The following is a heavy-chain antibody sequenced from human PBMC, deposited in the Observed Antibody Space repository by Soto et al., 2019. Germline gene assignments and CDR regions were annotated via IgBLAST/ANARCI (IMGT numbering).Heavy chain of an antibody. CDR1: GFSLTTSGVG. CDR2: IYWADDK. Sequence: QITLKESGPTVVKPTEPLTLTCTFSGFSLTTSGVGVGWVRQSPGKAPEWLALIYWADDKRYSTSLKSRLTITKETSKNQVVLTMANVDPADTATYYCAHRVLRTVFGLVTTTAIYFDFWGQGTPVVVSS. J-gene: IGHJ4*02. CDR3: AHRVLRTVFGLVTTTAIYFDF. D-gene: IGHD3-3*01. V-gene: IGHV2-5*02.